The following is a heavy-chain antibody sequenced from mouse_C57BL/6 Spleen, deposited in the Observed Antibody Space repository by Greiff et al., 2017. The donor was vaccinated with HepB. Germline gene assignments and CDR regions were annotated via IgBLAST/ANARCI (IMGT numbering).Heavy chain of an antibody. J-gene: IGHJ4*01. CDR2: IYPSDSET. D-gene: IGHD2-4*01. CDR1: GYTFTIYW. CDR3: ARWRLRHAMDY. Sequence: QVQLQQPGAELVRPGSSVKLSCKASGYTFTIYWMDWVKQRPGQGLEWIGNIYPSDSETHYNQKFKDKATLTVDKSSSTAYMQLSSLTSEDSAVYYCARWRLRHAMDYWGQGTSVTVSS. V-gene: IGHV1-61*01.